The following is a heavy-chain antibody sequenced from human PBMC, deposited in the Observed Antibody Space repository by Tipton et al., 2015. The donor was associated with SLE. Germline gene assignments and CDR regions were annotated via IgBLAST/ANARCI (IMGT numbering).Heavy chain of an antibody. D-gene: IGHD3-10*01. CDR1: GGSFSGYY. V-gene: IGHV4-34*01. J-gene: IGHJ4*02. CDR2: ISHSET. Sequence: LRLSCGVYGGSFSGYYWSLIRQPPGKGLEWIGEISHSETSYNPSLKSRVTISLDASKNQSSLKLISVTAADTAVYFCARGALALIRGVVTKNFDYWGQGTLVTVST. CDR3: ARGALALIRGVVTKNFDY.